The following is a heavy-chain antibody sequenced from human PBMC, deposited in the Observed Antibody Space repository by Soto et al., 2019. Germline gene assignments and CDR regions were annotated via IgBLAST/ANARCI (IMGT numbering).Heavy chain of an antibody. V-gene: IGHV4-34*01. J-gene: IGHJ4*02. D-gene: IGHD6-6*01. CDR3: ARGVQYSSSSFDY. Sequence: QVQLQQWGAGLLKPSETLSLTCAVYGGSFSGYYWSWIRQPPGKGLEWIGEINHSGSTNYNPSLKSRVTISVDTSKNQFSLKLSSVTAADTAVYYCARGVQYSSSSFDYWGQGTLVTVSS. CDR2: INHSGST. CDR1: GGSFSGYY.